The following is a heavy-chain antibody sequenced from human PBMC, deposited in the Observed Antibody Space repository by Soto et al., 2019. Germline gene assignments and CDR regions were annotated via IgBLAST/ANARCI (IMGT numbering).Heavy chain of an antibody. Sequence: QVQLQESVPGLVTPSGTLSLTCSVSGDSVSSNSYYWTWIRQPPGKTLEWVGFILSSGGTSSNPYLRGRLSMSVDTSNNQFSMLLTSVTAADTGVYFCAKGFSTAIYVDSWGRGTLVTVSS. CDR2: ILSSGGT. CDR1: GDSVSSNSYY. CDR3: AKGFSTAIYVDS. V-gene: IGHV4-61*01. D-gene: IGHD2-21*02. J-gene: IGHJ5*01.